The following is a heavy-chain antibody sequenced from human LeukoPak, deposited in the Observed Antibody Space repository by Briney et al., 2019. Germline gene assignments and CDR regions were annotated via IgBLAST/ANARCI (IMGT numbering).Heavy chain of an antibody. CDR3: AKSLRAPEPQYYYYGMDV. CDR2: ISYDGSNK. CDR1: GFTFSSYG. V-gene: IGHV3-30*18. Sequence: GRSLRLSCAASGFTFSSYGMHWVRQAPGKGLEWVAVISYDGSNKYYADSVKGRFTISRDNSKNMLYLQMNSLRAENTAVYYCAKSLRAPEPQYYYYGMDVWGQGTTGTVSS. J-gene: IGHJ6*02. D-gene: IGHD1-14*01.